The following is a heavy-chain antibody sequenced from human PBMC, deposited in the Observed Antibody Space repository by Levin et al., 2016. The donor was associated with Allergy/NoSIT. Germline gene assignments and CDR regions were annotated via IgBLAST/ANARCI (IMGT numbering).Heavy chain of an antibody. J-gene: IGHJ4*02. D-gene: IGHD2-2*01. CDR1: GFTFSSYS. CDR3: ARAPYQDIVVVPAAMALDY. CDR2: ISSSSSTI. Sequence: GESLKISCAASGFTFSSYSMNWVRQAPGKGLEWVSYISSSSSTIYYADSVKGRFTISRDNAKNSLYLQMNSLGDEDTAVYYCARAPYQDIVVVPAAMALDYWGQGTLVTVSS. V-gene: IGHV3-48*02.